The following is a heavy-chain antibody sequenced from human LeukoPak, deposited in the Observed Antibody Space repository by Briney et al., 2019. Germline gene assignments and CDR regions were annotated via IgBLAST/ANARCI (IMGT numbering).Heavy chain of an antibody. Sequence: KPSETLSLTCAVSGYSISSGYYWGWIRQPPGKGLEWIGSIYHSGSTYYNPSLKRRVTISVDTSKNPFSLKLSSVTAADTAVYYCARRRVTDYSYAFDIWGQGTMVTVSS. CDR3: ARRRVTDYSYAFDI. CDR1: GYSISSGYY. J-gene: IGHJ3*02. V-gene: IGHV4-38-2*01. CDR2: IYHSGST. D-gene: IGHD2-21*02.